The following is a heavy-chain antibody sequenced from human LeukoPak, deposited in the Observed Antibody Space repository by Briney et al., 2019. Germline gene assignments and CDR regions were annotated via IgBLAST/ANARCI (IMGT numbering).Heavy chain of an antibody. V-gene: IGHV6-1*01. CDR3: AIGRGGQQLGDY. CDR1: GDSVSSNSAA. D-gene: IGHD6-13*01. J-gene: IGHJ4*02. Sequence: SQTLSLTCAISGDSVSSNSAAWNWIRQSPSRGLEWLGRTYYRSKWYNDYAVSVKSRITINPDTSKNQFSLQLNSVTAADTAMYYCAIGRGGQQLGDYWGQGTLVTVSS. CDR2: TYYRSKWYN.